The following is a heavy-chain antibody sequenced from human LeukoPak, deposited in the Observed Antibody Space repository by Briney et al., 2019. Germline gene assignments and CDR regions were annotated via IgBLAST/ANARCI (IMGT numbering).Heavy chain of an antibody. J-gene: IGHJ5*02. CDR2: IYTSGST. Sequence: PSETLSLTCAVYGGSFSGYYWSWIRQPAGKGLEWIGRIYTSGSTNYNPSLKSRVTISVDKSKNQLSLKLSSVTAADTAVYYCARAAGTRRPPGGYDSGWFDPWGQGTLVTVSS. V-gene: IGHV4-59*10. CDR1: GGSFSGYY. CDR3: ARAAGTRRPPGGYDSGWFDP. D-gene: IGHD5-12*01.